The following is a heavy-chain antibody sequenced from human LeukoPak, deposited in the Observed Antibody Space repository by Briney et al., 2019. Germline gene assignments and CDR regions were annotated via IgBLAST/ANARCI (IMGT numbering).Heavy chain of an antibody. J-gene: IGHJ5*02. CDR2: IDKEKNSYAT. CDR3: TRDSGTYNWLDP. CDR1: GFTLTGSA. D-gene: IGHD1-26*01. Sequence: GGSLRLSCAASGFTLTGSATHWVRQSFGKGLEWIGHIDKEKNSYATASAYAVSVEGRFTVSRDDSKNMAFLQMSGLKTEDTALYFCTRDSGTYNWLDPWGQGTLVTVSS. V-gene: IGHV3-73*01.